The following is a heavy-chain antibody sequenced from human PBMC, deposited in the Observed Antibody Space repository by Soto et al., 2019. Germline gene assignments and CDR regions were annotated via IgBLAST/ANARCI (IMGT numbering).Heavy chain of an antibody. CDR3: TRLPCSGGSCYSDY. J-gene: IGHJ4*02. V-gene: IGHV3-49*03. CDR1: GFTFGDYA. D-gene: IGHD2-15*01. Sequence: GGSLRLSCTASGFTFGDYAMSWFRQAPGKGLEWVGFIRSKAYGGTTEYAASVKGRFTISRDDSKSIAYLQINCLKTEDTAVYYCTRLPCSGGSCYSDYWGQGTLVTVSS. CDR2: IRSKAYGGTT.